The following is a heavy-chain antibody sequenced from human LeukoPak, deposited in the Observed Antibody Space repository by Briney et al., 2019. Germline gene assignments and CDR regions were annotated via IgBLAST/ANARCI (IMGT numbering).Heavy chain of an antibody. CDR2: IKQDGSEK. V-gene: IGHV3-7*01. CDR3: ARGTTVSSSLLY. Sequence: GGSLRLSCAASGFTFSSYWMYWVRQAPGKGLEWVANIKQDGSEKYYVDSVKGRFTISRDNAKNSLYLQMNSLSAEDTAVYYCARGTTVSSSLLYWGQGTLVTVSS. CDR1: GFTFSSYW. J-gene: IGHJ4*02. D-gene: IGHD6-6*01.